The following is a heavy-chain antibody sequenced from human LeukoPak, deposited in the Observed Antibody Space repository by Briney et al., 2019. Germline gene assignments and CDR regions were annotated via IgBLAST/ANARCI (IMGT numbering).Heavy chain of an antibody. J-gene: IGHJ5*02. V-gene: IGHV4-39*07. CDR1: GGPISSSSYY. Sequence: PSETLSLTCTVSGGPISSSSYYWGWIRQPPGKGLEWIGSIYYSGSTYYNPSLKSRVTISVDTSKNQFSLKLSSVTAADTAVYYCARTTPGRFDPWGQGTLVTVSS. D-gene: IGHD1-14*01. CDR3: ARTTPGRFDP. CDR2: IYYSGST.